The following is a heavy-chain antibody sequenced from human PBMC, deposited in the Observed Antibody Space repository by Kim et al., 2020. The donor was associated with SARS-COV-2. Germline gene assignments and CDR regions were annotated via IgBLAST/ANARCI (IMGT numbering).Heavy chain of an antibody. J-gene: IGHJ6*02. CDR3: ARGGGYSGSYYFMDV. V-gene: IGHV4-34*01. D-gene: IGHD1-26*01. Sequence: PYLKSRNTISVDTSKKQFSLKLSSVTAADTAVYYCARGGGYSGSYYFMDVWGQGTTVTVSS.